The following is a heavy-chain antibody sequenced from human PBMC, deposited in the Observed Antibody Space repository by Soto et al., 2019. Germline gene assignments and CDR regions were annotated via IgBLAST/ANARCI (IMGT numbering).Heavy chain of an antibody. CDR2: INQDGSQR. CDR3: AKYTSAYDY. Sequence: EVQLVESGGGLVQRGGSLRLSCAGSGFTFRDYWMNLVRQAPGKGLEWVANINQDGSQRYYVDSVKGRFTISRDNAKKSLYLEMNSLRAEDTAVYYCAKYTSAYDYWCQGTLVTVSS. CDR1: GFTFRDYW. V-gene: IGHV3-7*01. D-gene: IGHD3-10*01. J-gene: IGHJ4*02.